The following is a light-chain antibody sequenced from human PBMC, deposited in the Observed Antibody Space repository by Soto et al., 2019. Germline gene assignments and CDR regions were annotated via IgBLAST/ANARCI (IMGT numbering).Light chain of an antibody. CDR1: SSDVGAYNF. CDR2: EVS. V-gene: IGLV2-8*01. CDR3: SSYAGIYTYV. Sequence: QSALTQPPSASGSPGQSLTLSCTGTSSDVGAYNFVSWYQQHPGKAPKLMIYEVSKRPSGVPDRFSGSKSGNTASLTVSGLQSEYEADDYCSSYAGIYTYVFGTGTKLTVL. J-gene: IGLJ1*01.